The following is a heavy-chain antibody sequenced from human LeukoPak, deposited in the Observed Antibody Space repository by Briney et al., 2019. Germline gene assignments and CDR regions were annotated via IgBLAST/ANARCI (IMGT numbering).Heavy chain of an antibody. CDR3: ARDAYYYDSSGRPHYYMDV. Sequence: GGSLRLSCAGSGLTFSNYSMNWVRQAPGKGLEWVSSISSSSSHTYYVDSGKGRFTISRDNAKNSLYLQMNSLRAEDTALYYCARDAYYYDSSGRPHYYMDVWGKGTTVTVSS. V-gene: IGHV3-21*01. CDR2: ISSSSSHT. J-gene: IGHJ6*03. CDR1: GLTFSNYS. D-gene: IGHD3-22*01.